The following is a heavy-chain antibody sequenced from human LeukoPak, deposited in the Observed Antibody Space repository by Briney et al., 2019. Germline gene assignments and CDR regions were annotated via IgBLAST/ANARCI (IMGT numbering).Heavy chain of an antibody. D-gene: IGHD3-10*01. CDR2: ISYDGSNK. CDR1: GFTFSRYG. CDR3: ARYYGSGRGYYGLDV. J-gene: IGHJ6*02. V-gene: IGHV3-30*03. Sequence: GGSLRLSCAASGFTFSRYGMHWVRQAPGKGLEWVAFISYDGSNKYYADSVKGRFTISRDNSKNTLYLQMNSLRAEDTAVYYCARYYGSGRGYYGLDVWGQGTTVTVFS.